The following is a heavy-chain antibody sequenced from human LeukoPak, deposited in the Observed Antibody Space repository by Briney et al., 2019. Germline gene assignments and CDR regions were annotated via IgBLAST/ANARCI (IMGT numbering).Heavy chain of an antibody. CDR1: GYTFTSYG. J-gene: IGHJ3*02. CDR3: ATPYSGSSLYAFDI. D-gene: IGHD1-26*01. Sequence: GASVKVSCKASGYTFTSYGISWVRQAPGQGLEWMGWISAYNGNTNYAQKLQGRVTMTTDTSTSTAYMELRSLRSDDTAVYYCATPYSGSSLYAFDIWGQGTMVTVSS. V-gene: IGHV1-18*01. CDR2: ISAYNGNT.